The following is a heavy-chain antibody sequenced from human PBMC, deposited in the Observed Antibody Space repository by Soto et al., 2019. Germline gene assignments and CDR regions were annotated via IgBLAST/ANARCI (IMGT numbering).Heavy chain of an antibody. CDR1: GFTFSSYS. Sequence: VQLVESGGGLVKPGGSLRLSCAASGFTFSSYSMNWVRQAPGKGLEWVAVISNGGSTTYYAHSVKGRFTISRDNSKNTLYLQMNSLRVEDTAIYYCAKVPTYYYDSSGYYEYWGQGSLVTVSS. J-gene: IGHJ4*02. D-gene: IGHD3-22*01. CDR2: ISNGGSTT. CDR3: AKVPTYYYDSSGYYEY. V-gene: IGHV3-30*18.